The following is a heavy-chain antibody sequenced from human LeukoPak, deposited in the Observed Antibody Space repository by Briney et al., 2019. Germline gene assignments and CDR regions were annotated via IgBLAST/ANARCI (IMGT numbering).Heavy chain of an antibody. Sequence: ASVKVSCKASGYTFTGYYMHWVRQAPGQGLEWMGWINPNSGGTNYAQKFQGRVTMTRDTSISTAYMELRSLRSDDTAVYYCARDLFFQSDTAMVCIYWGQGTLVTVSS. J-gene: IGHJ4*02. D-gene: IGHD5-18*01. CDR1: GYTFTGYY. CDR2: INPNSGGT. V-gene: IGHV1-2*02. CDR3: ARDLFFQSDTAMVCIY.